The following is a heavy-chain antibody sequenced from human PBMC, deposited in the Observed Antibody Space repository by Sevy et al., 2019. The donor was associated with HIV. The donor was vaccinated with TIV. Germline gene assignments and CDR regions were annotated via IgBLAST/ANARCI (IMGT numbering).Heavy chain of an antibody. J-gene: IGHJ4*02. CDR1: GFTFSNYY. CDR2: ISISGRMI. V-gene: IGHV3-11*01. D-gene: IGHD3-10*01. Sequence: GSLRLSCAASGFTFSNYYMNWIRQAPGKGLEGVSSISISGRMISYADSVKGRFTISRDNAKNSLYLQMSSLRADDTAVYYCAREVDGVRGVYDYWGQGTLVTVSS. CDR3: AREVDGVRGVYDY.